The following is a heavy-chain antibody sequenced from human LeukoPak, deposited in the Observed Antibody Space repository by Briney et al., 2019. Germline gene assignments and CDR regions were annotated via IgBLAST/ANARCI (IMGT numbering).Heavy chain of an antibody. CDR3: ARDRVVRGVIYYMDV. Sequence: SETLSLTCAVYGGSISSGSYYWSWIRQPAGKGLEWIGRIYTSGSTNYNPSLKSRVTISVDTSKNQFSLKLSSVTAADTAVYYCARDRVVRGVIYYMDVWGKGTTVTISS. CDR1: GGSISSGSYY. CDR2: IYTSGST. D-gene: IGHD3-10*01. V-gene: IGHV4-61*02. J-gene: IGHJ6*03.